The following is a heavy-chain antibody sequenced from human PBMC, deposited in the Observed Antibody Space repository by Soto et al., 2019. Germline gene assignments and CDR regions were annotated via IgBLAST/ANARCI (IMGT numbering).Heavy chain of an antibody. J-gene: IGHJ6*02. V-gene: IGHV1-69*13. CDR2: IIPIFGTA. CDR3: ARGSSSGSYYNHYYYYGMDV. D-gene: IGHD1-26*01. Sequence: GASVKVSCKASGGTFSSYAISWLRQAPGQGLEWMGGIIPIFGTANYAQKFQGRVTITADESTSTAYMELSSLRSEDTAVYYCARGSSSGSYYNHYYYYGMDVWGQGTTVTVSS. CDR1: GGTFSSYA.